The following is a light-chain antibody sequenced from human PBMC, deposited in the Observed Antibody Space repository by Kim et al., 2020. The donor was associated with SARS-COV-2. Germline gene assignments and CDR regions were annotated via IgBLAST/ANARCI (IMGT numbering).Light chain of an antibody. CDR3: QAWDSSTYYV. CDR1: KLGDKY. V-gene: IGLV3-1*01. CDR2: QGS. Sequence: SYELTQPPSVSVSPGQTASITCSGDKLGDKYACWYQQKPGQSPVLVIYQGSKRPSGIPERFSGSNSGNTATLTISGTQAMDEADYYCQAWDSSTYYVFGT. J-gene: IGLJ1*01.